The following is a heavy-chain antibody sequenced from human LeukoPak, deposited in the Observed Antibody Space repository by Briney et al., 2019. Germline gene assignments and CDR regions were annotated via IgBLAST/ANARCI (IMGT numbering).Heavy chain of an antibody. V-gene: IGHV4-34*01. D-gene: IGHD6-19*01. CDR1: GGSFSGYY. CDR3: ARAVAGTHWFDP. CDR2: INHSGST. Sequence: PSETLSLTCAVYGGSFSGYYWSWIRQPPGKGLEWIGEINHSGSTNYNPSLKSRVTISVDTSKNQFSLKLSSVTAADTAVYYCARAVAGTHWFDPWGQGTLVTVSS. J-gene: IGHJ5*02.